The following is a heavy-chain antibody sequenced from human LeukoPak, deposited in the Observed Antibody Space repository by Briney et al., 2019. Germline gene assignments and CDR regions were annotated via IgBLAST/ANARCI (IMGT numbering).Heavy chain of an antibody. D-gene: IGHD3-22*01. V-gene: IGHV3-23*01. J-gene: IGHJ4*02. Sequence: GGTLRLSCAASGFTISSKCMSWVRQPPGKWMESDSAISGSRGSTYYADSVQGPFTISRDNSKNTLYLQMNSLIAEDTAGYSCANMCPHVYYDSSGDAAYCSQGTLVTVSS. CDR2: ISGSRGST. CDR3: ANMCPHVYYDSSGDAAY. CDR1: GFTISSKC.